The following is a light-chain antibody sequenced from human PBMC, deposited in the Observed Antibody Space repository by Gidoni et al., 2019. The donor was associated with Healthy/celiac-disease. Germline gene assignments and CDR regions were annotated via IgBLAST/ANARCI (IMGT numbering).Light chain of an antibody. V-gene: IGLV6-57*02. CDR2: EDN. Sequence: FMLTQPPSVSESPGKTVTISCTGSSGSIASNYVQWYQQRPGSATTTVIYEDNQRPSGVTDRFSGSIDSSSNSASLTISGLKTEDEADYYCQSYDSSNQWVFGGGTKLTVL. J-gene: IGLJ3*02. CDR3: QSYDSSNQWV. CDR1: SGSIASNY.